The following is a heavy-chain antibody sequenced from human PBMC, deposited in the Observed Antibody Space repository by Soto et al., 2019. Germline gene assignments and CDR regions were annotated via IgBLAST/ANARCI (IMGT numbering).Heavy chain of an antibody. J-gene: IGHJ4*02. V-gene: IGHV3-30*18. CDR2: ISYDGSNK. CDR1: GFTFTTYG. D-gene: IGHD2-15*01. CDR3: AKAPVGYCSGGSCYYFDY. Sequence: QVQLEESGGGVVQPGRSLRLSCAASGFTFTTYGMHWVRQAPGKGLEWVALISYDGSNKYYADSVKRRFTISRDNSKNTLYLQMNSLRAEDTAVYYCAKAPVGYCSGGSCYYFDYWGQGTLVTVSS.